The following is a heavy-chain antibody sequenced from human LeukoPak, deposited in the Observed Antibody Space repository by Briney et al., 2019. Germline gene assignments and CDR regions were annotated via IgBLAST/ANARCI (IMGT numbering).Heavy chain of an antibody. CDR2: ISGSGDST. CDR3: AKTGSGYYYFDY. J-gene: IGHJ4*02. D-gene: IGHD5-12*01. CDR1: GFTFSSYA. Sequence: GGSLRLSCAASGFTFSSYAMSWVRQAPGKGLEWVSTISGSGDSTYYADSVKGRFTIPRDNSKNTLYLQMNSLRAEDTAVYYCAKTGSGYYYFDYWGQGTLVTVSS. V-gene: IGHV3-23*01.